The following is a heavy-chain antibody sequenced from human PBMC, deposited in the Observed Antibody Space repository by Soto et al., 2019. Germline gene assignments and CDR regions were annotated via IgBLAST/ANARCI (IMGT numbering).Heavy chain of an antibody. CDR1: GFTFSSYA. CDR3: AKDPQWELPGWYYYGMDV. V-gene: IGHV3-23*01. CDR2: ISGSGGST. D-gene: IGHD1-26*01. Sequence: PGGSLRLSCAASGFTFSSYAMSWVRQAPGKGLEWVSAISGSGGSTYYADSVKGRFTISRDNSKNTLYLQMNSLRAEDTAVYYCAKDPQWELPGWYYYGMDVWGQGTTVTVSS. J-gene: IGHJ6*02.